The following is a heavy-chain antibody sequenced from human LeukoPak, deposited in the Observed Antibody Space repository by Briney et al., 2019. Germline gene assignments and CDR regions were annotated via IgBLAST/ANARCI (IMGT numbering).Heavy chain of an antibody. CDR2: ISAYDGST. CDR1: GYSFTTYG. J-gene: IGHJ4*02. D-gene: IGHD3-10*01. CDR3: ARDQGSGSYYPRFDY. V-gene: IGHV1-18*01. Sequence: GASAKVSCKASGYSFTTYGISWVRQAPGQGLEWMGWISAYDGSTNYAQQFQGRVTLTIDTSTTTAYVELRSLRSDDTAIYYCARDQGSGSYYPRFDYWGQGALVTVSS.